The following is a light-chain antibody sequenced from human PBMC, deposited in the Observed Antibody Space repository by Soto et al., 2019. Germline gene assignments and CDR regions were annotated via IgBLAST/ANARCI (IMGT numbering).Light chain of an antibody. Sequence: ETALTQSPGTLSLSPGERATLSCRASQSVSSNSLAWYQQKPGQAPRLLIYGASTRASGIPDRFSGSGSGTDFTLTISRQAQDDFAVYYCQQYSRSTSFGQGTKVDIK. J-gene: IGKJ1*01. CDR3: QQYSRSTS. CDR2: GAS. V-gene: IGKV3-20*01. CDR1: QSVSSNS.